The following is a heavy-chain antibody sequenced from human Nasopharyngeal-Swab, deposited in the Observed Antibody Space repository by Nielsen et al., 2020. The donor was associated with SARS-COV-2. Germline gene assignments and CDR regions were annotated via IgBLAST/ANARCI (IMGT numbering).Heavy chain of an antibody. V-gene: IGHV3-53*01. CDR1: GFDVNLND. CDR3: ARLHFYYMDF. CDR2: HYVDGRT. J-gene: IGHJ6*03. Sequence: GGSLRLSCAASGFDVNLNDMTWVRQAPGKGLEWVSIHYVDGRTEYAASVKGRFAISRDSSKNIVSLQMNTVRAEDTGLYFCARLHFYYMDFWGKGTTVTVSS.